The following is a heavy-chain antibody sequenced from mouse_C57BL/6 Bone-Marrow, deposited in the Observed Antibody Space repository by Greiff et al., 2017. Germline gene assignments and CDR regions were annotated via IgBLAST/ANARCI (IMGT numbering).Heavy chain of an antibody. Sequence: VQLQQSGAELVRPGASVKLSCTASGFNFTSDYMHWVQQRPEQGLEWIGWIDPESGGTEYDSKFPSKATITADTPYHTAYLPLSSLTSDDTAFYYGTLYYDDGYAMDYWGQGTSVTVSS. J-gene: IGHJ4*01. CDR2: IDPESGGT. CDR1: GFNFTSDY. V-gene: IGHV14-4*01. D-gene: IGHD2-4*01. CDR3: TLYYDDGYAMDY.